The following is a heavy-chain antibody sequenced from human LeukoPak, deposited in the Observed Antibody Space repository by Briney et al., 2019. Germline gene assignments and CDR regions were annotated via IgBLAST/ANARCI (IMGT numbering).Heavy chain of an antibody. CDR3: AKGGSSWVRGHYFDY. CDR2: ISYDGSNK. CDR1: GFTFSSYG. D-gene: IGHD6-13*01. Sequence: PGGSLRLSCAASGFTFSSYGMHWVRQAPGKGLEWVAVISYDGSNKYYADSVKGRFTISRDNSKNTLYLQMNSLRAEDTAVYYCAKGGSSWVRGHYFDYWGQGTLVTVSS. J-gene: IGHJ4*02. V-gene: IGHV3-30*18.